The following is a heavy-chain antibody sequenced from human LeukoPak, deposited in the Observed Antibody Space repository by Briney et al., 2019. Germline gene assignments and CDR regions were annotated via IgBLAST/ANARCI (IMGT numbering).Heavy chain of an antibody. CDR3: ARAMNIKVGATSFDY. D-gene: IGHD1-26*01. V-gene: IGHV3-74*01. CDR1: GFTFSSYW. J-gene: IGHJ4*02. CDR2: INSDGSST. Sequence: PGGSLRLSCAASGFTFSSYWMHWVRQAPGKGLVWVSRINSDGSSTSYADPVKGRFTISRDNAKNTLYLQMNSLRAEDTAVYYCARAMNIKVGATSFDYWGQGTLVTVSS.